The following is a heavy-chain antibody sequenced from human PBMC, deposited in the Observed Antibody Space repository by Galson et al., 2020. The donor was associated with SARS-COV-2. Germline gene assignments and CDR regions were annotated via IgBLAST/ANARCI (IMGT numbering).Heavy chain of an antibody. CDR3: ASPPVNTNFDWTATQRLGSSWYFDL. D-gene: IGHD3-9*01. CDR2: ITYGGSNN. CDR1: GFPFSSYT. V-gene: IGHV3-30*04. Sequence: GGSLRLSCAASGFPFSSYTMHWVRQAPGKGLEWVSAITYGGSNNYYADSVKGRFTISRDNSKNTLYLQMNSLRAEDTAVYYCASPPVNTNFDWTATQRLGSSWYFDLWGRGTLVTVSS. J-gene: IGHJ2*01.